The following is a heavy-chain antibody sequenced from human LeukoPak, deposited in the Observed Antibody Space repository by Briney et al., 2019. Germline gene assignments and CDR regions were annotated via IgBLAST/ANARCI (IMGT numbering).Heavy chain of an antibody. CDR3: ARLHYGSGSNYPYYYYGMDV. D-gene: IGHD3-10*01. CDR1: GGSISSYY. V-gene: IGHV4-59*08. J-gene: IGHJ6*02. CDR2: IYYSGST. Sequence: PSETLSLTCTVSGGSISSYYWSWIRQPPGKGLEWIGYIYYSGSTNYNPSLKSRVTISVDTSKNQFSLKLSSVTAADTAVYYCARLHYGSGSNYPYYYYGMDVWGQGTTVTVSS.